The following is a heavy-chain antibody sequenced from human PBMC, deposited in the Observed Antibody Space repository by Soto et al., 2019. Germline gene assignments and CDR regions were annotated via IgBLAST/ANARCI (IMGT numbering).Heavy chain of an antibody. CDR1: GYSFTIYW. Sequence: GESLKISCNGSGYSFTIYWISLVLQMPGKGLEWMGRIDPSDSYTNYSPSFQGHVTISADKSISTAYLQWSSLKASDTAMYYCASHADRRDSPERYYYYYGMDVWGQGTTVTVSS. J-gene: IGHJ6*02. D-gene: IGHD2-21*01. V-gene: IGHV5-10-1*01. CDR3: ASHADRRDSPERYYYYYGMDV. CDR2: IDPSDSYT.